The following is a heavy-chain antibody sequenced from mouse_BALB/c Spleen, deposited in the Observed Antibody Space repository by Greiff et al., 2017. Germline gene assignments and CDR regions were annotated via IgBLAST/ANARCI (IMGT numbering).Heavy chain of an antibody. CDR1: GFTFTDYY. D-gene: IGHD2-4*01. CDR3: ARDRGLREMDY. Sequence: EVHLVESGGGLVQPGGSLRLSCATSGFTFTDYYMSWVRQPPGKALEWLGFIRNKANGYTTEYSASVKGRFTISRDNSQSILYLQMNTLRAEDSATYYCARDRGLREMDYWGQGTSVTVSS. CDR2: IRNKANGYTT. V-gene: IGHV7-3*02. J-gene: IGHJ4*01.